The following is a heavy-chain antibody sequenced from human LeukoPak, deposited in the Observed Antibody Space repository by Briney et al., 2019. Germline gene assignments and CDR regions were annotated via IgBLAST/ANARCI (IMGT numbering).Heavy chain of an antibody. Sequence: GGSLRLSCEASGFTFSRYAIHWVRQAPGKGLEWVAVISYDGSDKYYADSVKGRFTLSRDNSKNTVYLQMNSLRVEDTAVYYCARGIYSGYDSADYWGQGTLVTVSS. V-gene: IGHV3-30*04. CDR1: GFTFSRYA. CDR3: ARGIYSGYDSADY. CDR2: ISYDGSDK. J-gene: IGHJ4*02. D-gene: IGHD5-12*01.